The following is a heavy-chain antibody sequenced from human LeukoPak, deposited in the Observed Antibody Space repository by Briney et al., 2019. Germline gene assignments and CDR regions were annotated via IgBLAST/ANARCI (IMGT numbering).Heavy chain of an antibody. Sequence: GGSLRLSCAASGFTFSSYAMSWVRQAPGKGLEWVSAISVSGGSTYYADSVKGRFTISRGNSKNTLYLQMNSLRAEDTAVYYCAKAEREWLARRGGFQDYWGQGTLVTVSS. J-gene: IGHJ4*02. CDR3: AKAEREWLARRGGFQDY. CDR1: GFTFSSYA. CDR2: ISVSGGST. D-gene: IGHD6-19*01. V-gene: IGHV3-23*01.